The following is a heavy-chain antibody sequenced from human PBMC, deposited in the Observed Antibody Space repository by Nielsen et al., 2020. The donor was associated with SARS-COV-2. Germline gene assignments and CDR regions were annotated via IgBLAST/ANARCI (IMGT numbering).Heavy chain of an antibody. J-gene: IGHJ3*02. CDR1: GFPFDNYA. CDR3: ASWDTDREGI. Sequence: SLKISCAASGFPFDNYAMHWVRRVPGKGLEWVSDISWNSGSIGYADSVKGRFTISRDNAKNSLYLQMNSLRAEDTALYYCASWDTDREGIWGQGTMVTVSS. CDR2: ISWNSGSI. V-gene: IGHV3-9*01. D-gene: IGHD1-26*01.